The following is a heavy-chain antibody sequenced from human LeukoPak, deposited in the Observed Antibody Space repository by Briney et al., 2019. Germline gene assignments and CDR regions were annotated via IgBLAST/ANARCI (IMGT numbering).Heavy chain of an antibody. CDR1: GGSISSGGYY. CDR3: ARDTGNSRYFDY. V-gene: IGHV4-31*03. J-gene: IGHJ4*02. Sequence: PSETLSLTCTVSGGSISSGGYYWSWIRQHPGKGLEWIGYIYYSGSTYYNPSLKSRVTISVDTSKNQFSLKLSSVTAADTAVYYCARDTGNSRYFDYWGQGTLVTVSS. D-gene: IGHD1-1*01. CDR2: IYYSGST.